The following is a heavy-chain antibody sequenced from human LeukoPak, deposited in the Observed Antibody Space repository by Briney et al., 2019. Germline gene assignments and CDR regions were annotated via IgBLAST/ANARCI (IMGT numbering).Heavy chain of an antibody. CDR3: ARGQYSSGLGLLDY. V-gene: IGHV1-2*02. D-gene: IGHD6-19*01. CDR1: GYTFTSYY. J-gene: IGHJ4*02. Sequence: ASVKVSCKASGYTFTSYYMHWVRQAPGQGLEWMGWINPNSGGTNYAQKFQGRVTMTRDTSISTAYMELSRLRSDDTAFYYCARGQYSSGLGLLDYWGQGTLVTVSS. CDR2: INPNSGGT.